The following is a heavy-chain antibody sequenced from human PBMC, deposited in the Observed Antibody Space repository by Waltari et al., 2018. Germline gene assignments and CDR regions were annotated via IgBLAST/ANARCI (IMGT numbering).Heavy chain of an antibody. CDR2: IIPILGRA. V-gene: IGHV1-69*11. Sequence: QVQLVQSGAEVKKPGSSVKVSCKASGGTFSSYAISWVRQAPGQGLEGMGGIIPILGRANYAQKVQGRVTITADESTSTAYRELSSRRSEDTAVYYCAKTPIAVAGTGYYYYYMDVWGKGTTVTVSS. CDR3: AKTPIAVAGTGYYYYYMDV. J-gene: IGHJ6*03. D-gene: IGHD6-19*01. CDR1: GGTFSSYA.